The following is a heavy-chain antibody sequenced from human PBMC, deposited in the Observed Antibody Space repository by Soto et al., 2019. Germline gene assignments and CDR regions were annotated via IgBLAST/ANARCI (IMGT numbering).Heavy chain of an antibody. V-gene: IGHV1-3*01. CDR1: GYTFTSYG. CDR3: VRRHVSATGIDWFDP. J-gene: IGHJ5*02. D-gene: IGHD6-13*01. Sequence: ASVKVSCKXSGYTFTSYGIHWVRQAPGQRLEWMGWINAANGDTKYSPKFQGRVTITRDTSASTAYMELSSLRSEDTAVYYCVRRHVSATGIDWFDPWGQGALVTVSS. CDR2: INAANGDT.